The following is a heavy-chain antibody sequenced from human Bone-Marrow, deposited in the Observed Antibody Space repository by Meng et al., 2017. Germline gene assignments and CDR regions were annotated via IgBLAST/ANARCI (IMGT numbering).Heavy chain of an antibody. Sequence: QVQLVQSGAEVKKPGSSVKLSCKASGGTFSSYTISWVRQAPGQGLEWMGRIIPILGIANYAPKFQGRVTITADKSTSTAYMELSSLRSEDTAVYYCARTPGIAVAVGMDVWGQGTTVTVSS. V-gene: IGHV1-69*02. J-gene: IGHJ6*02. CDR1: GGTFSSYT. CDR3: ARTPGIAVAVGMDV. CDR2: IIPILGIA. D-gene: IGHD6-19*01.